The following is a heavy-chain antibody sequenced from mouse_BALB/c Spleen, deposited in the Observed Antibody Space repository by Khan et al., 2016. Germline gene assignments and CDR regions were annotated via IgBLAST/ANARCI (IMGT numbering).Heavy chain of an antibody. V-gene: IGHV14-3*02. CDR3: SRGVYDDEFAY. CDR1: GFNINDTY. J-gene: IGHJ3*01. D-gene: IGHD2-4*01. CDR2: IDPANGNT. Sequence: VQLQQSGAELVKPGASVKLSCTVSGFNINDTYMHWVNQRPEQGLEWIGRIDPANGNTKYDPKFQDKATITADTSSNTAYLQLSSLTSEDTAVYYCSRGVYDDEFAYWGQGTLVTVSA.